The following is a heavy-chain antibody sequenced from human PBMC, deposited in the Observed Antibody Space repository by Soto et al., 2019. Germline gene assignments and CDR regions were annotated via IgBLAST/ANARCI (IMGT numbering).Heavy chain of an antibody. CDR3: ARADIVVVPAALRGNWFDP. D-gene: IGHD2-2*01. CDR2: ISAYNGNT. V-gene: IGHV1-18*01. J-gene: IGHJ5*02. Sequence: ASVKVSCKASGYTFTNFGISWVRQAPGQGLEWMGWISAYNGNTNYAQKFQGWVTMTRDTSISTAYMELSRLRSDDTAVYYCARADIVVVPAALRGNWFDPWGQGTLVTVSS. CDR1: GYTFTNFG.